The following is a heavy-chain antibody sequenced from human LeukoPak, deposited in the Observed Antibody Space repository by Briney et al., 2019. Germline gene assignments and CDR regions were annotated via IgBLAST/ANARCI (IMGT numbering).Heavy chain of an antibody. CDR3: ARITILNLSWFDP. V-gene: IGHV4-59*01. D-gene: IGHD2-2*01. Sequence: SETLSLTCTVSGDSISSYYWSWIRQPPGKGLAWIGYIYYSGSTNYNPSLKSRVTISVDTSKNQFSLKVNSVTAADTAVYYCARITILNLSWFDPWGQGTLVTVSS. CDR2: IYYSGST. CDR1: GDSISSYY. J-gene: IGHJ5*02.